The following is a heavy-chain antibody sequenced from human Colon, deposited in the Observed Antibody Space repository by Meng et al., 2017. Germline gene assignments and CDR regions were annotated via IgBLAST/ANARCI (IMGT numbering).Heavy chain of an antibody. Sequence: QVRLHYAGPGLVKPSGTLSLTCAVSGGSISSNWWGWVRQPPGKGLEWIGEFFHTGRTNYDPSLKSRVTISVDKSNNQFSLKLTSVTAADTAVYYCARHISILGQRGFDYWGQGTLVTVSS. CDR2: FFHTGRT. J-gene: IGHJ4*02. V-gene: IGHV4-4*02. D-gene: IGHD3/OR15-3a*01. CDR1: GGSISSNW. CDR3: ARHISILGQRGFDY.